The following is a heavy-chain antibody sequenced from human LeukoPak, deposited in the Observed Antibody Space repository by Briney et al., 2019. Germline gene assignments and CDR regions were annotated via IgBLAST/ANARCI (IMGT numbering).Heavy chain of an antibody. Sequence: ASVKVSCKAYGYTFNAFYIHWVRQAPGQGLEWMGWINPDSGVTIYAQKFQGRVTMTRDTSISTAYMELSRLTSDDTAVYYCARDRDGAQGGYWGQGTRVTVSS. D-gene: IGHD4-17*01. CDR1: GYTFNAFY. CDR3: ARDRDGAQGGY. V-gene: IGHV1-2*02. CDR2: INPDSGVT. J-gene: IGHJ4*02.